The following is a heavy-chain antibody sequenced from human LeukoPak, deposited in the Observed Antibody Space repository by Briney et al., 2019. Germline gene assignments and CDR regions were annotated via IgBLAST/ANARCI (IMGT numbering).Heavy chain of an antibody. CDR2: IRYDGSNK. Sequence: GGSLRLSCAASGFTFSSYGMHWVRQAPGKGLEWVAFIRYDGSNKYYADSVKGRFTISRDNSKNTLYLQMNSLRAEDTAVYYCAKGLWYYYDSSGYVDYWGQGTLVTVSS. D-gene: IGHD3-22*01. J-gene: IGHJ4*02. V-gene: IGHV3-30*02. CDR1: GFTFSSYG. CDR3: AKGLWYYYDSSGYVDY.